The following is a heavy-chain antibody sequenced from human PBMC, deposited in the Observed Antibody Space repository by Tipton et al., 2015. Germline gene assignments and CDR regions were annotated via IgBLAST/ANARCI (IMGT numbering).Heavy chain of an antibody. CDR3: ARGDSSGPDY. Sequence: QLVQSGAEVKKPGSSVKVSCKASGDTFSINAFNWVRQAPGQGLEWMGWISTYIGNTDYAQKLQGRVTMTTDTSTSTAYMELRSLRFDDTAVYYCARGDSSGPDYWGQGTLVTVSS. J-gene: IGHJ4*02. CDR2: ISTYIGNT. CDR1: GDTFSINA. D-gene: IGHD6-19*01. V-gene: IGHV1-18*01.